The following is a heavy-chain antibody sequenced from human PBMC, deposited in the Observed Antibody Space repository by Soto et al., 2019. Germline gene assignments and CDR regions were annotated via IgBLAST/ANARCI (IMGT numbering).Heavy chain of an antibody. CDR3: ASSSGDLDVYGMDI. CDR1: GFTFSRYA. V-gene: IGHV3-23*01. D-gene: IGHD3-10*01. J-gene: IGHJ6*02. Sequence: PGGSLRLSCAASGFTFSRYAMSWVRQVPGRGLEWVSTVTGGGHTTYNADSVNGRFTISRDNSKNTLYLQMNNLRAEDTAIYYCASSSGDLDVYGMDIWGPGTTVTVSS. CDR2: VTGGGHTT.